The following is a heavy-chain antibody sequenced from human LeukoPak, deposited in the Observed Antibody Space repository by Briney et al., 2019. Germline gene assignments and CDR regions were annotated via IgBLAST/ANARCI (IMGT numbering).Heavy chain of an antibody. V-gene: IGHV3-66*01. CDR2: IYSGGST. CDR3: ARDTGGNYLFDY. J-gene: IGHJ4*02. D-gene: IGHD4-23*01. CDR1: GFTFSSYA. Sequence: GGSLRLSCAASGFTFSSYAMSWVRQAPGKGLEWVSVIYSGGSTYYADSVKGRFTISRDNSKNTLYLQMNSLRAEDTAVYYCARDTGGNYLFDYWGQGTLVTVSS.